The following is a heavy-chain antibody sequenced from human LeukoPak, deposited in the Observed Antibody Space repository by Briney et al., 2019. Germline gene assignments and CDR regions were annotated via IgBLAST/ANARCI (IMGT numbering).Heavy chain of an antibody. D-gene: IGHD6-19*01. CDR1: GASIRSSTYY. V-gene: IGHV4-61*05. CDR3: ARGSSHSSGWYFYHTKNYYYYYMDV. CDR2: IYYSGST. J-gene: IGHJ6*03. Sequence: SETLSLTCTVSGASIRSSTYYWGWIRQPPGKGLEWIGYIYYSGSTNYNPSLKSRVTISVDTSKNQFSLKLSSVTAADTAVYYCARGSSHSSGWYFYHTKNYYYYYMDVWGKGTTVTISS.